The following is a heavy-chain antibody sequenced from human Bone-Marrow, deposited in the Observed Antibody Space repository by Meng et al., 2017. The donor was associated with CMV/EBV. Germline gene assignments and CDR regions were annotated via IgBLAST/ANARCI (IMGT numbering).Heavy chain of an antibody. CDR2: IYYSGST. J-gene: IGHJ6*02. V-gene: IGHV4-59*01. CDR1: GGSISSYY. CDR3: ARDPGFWSGRDGGMDV. D-gene: IGHD3-3*01. Sequence: SETLSLTCTVSGGSISSYYWSWIRQPPGKGLEWIGYIYYSGSTNYNPSLKSRVTISVDTSKNQFSLKLSSVTAADTAVFYCARDPGFWSGRDGGMDVWGQGTTVTVSS.